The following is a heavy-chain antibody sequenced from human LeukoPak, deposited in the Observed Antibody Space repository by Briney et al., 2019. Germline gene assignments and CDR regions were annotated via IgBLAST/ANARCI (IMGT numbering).Heavy chain of an antibody. CDR3: ARIRRIAAAGTSEFDP. CDR2: IYPGDSDT. Sequence: GESLKISCKGSGYSFTSYWIGWVRQMPGKGPEWMGLIYPGDSDTRYSPSFQGQVTISADKSISTAYLQWSSLKASDTAMYYCARIRRIAAAGTSEFDPWGQGTLVTVSS. J-gene: IGHJ5*02. CDR1: GYSFTSYW. V-gene: IGHV5-51*01. D-gene: IGHD6-13*01.